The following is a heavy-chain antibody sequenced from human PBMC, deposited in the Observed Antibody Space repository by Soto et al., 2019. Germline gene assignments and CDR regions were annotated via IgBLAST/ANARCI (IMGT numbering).Heavy chain of an antibody. D-gene: IGHD5-18*01. V-gene: IGHV3-23*01. Sequence: EVQLLESGGGLVQSGGSLRLSCTASGFSFSSYVMSWVRQAPGKGLEWVSEISADDGSTYYADSVKGRFTISRDNSKNTVDLQMNSLRADDTAVYYCAKAGYSFFFDYWGQGTLVTVPS. CDR1: GFSFSSYV. CDR2: ISADDGST. J-gene: IGHJ4*02. CDR3: AKAGYSFFFDY.